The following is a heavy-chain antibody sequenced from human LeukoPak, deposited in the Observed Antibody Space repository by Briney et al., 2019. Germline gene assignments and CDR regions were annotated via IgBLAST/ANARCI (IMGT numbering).Heavy chain of an antibody. CDR2: ISSSSSTI. V-gene: IGHV3-48*01. CDR1: GFTFSSYS. D-gene: IGHD1-26*01. Sequence: PGGSRRLSCAASGFTFSSYSMKWVRQAPGKGLEWISYISSSSSTIHYADSVKGRFTISRGNAENSLYLQMNSLRAEDTAVYFCARADYSGSYYADYWGQGTLVTVSS. CDR3: ARADYSGSYYADY. J-gene: IGHJ4*02.